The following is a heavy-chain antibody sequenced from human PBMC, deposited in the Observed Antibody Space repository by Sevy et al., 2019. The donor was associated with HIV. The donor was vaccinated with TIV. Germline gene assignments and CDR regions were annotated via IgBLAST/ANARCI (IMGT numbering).Heavy chain of an antibody. V-gene: IGHV3-30-3*01. CDR1: GFTFSSYA. D-gene: IGHD1-26*01. CDR2: ISYDGSNK. CDR3: ARDPPYSGSYPAWSPNRPPPSTSYGMDV. J-gene: IGHJ6*02. Sequence: GGSLRLSCAASGFTFSSYAMHWVRQAPGKGLEWVAVISYDGSNKYYADSVKGRFTISRDNSKNTLYLQMNSLRAEDTAVYYCARDPPYSGSYPAWSPNRPPPSTSYGMDVWGQGTTVTVSS.